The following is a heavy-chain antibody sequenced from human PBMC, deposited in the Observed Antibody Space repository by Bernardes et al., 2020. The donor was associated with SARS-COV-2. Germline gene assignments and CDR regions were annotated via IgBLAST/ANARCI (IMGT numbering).Heavy chain of an antibody. CDR2: IYFSGDT. Sequence: SETLSLTCTVSGDSISSGGYYWNWIRQHPGKGLEWIGYIYFSGDTYYNPSLKSRVTISVDTSDTQFSLKLNSVTAADTAVYYCARAIRGAGVAAADYWGQGTLVTVSS. J-gene: IGHJ4*02. V-gene: IGHV4-31*03. CDR1: GDSISSGGYY. CDR3: ARAIRGAGVAAADY. D-gene: IGHD6-13*01.